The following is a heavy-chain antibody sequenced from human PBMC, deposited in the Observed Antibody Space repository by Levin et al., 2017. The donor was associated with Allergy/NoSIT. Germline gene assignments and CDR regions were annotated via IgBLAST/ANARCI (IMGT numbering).Heavy chain of an antibody. V-gene: IGHV6-1*01. CDR3: ARFVGRGSQAYYFDY. CDR2: TYYWSKWYH. CDR1: GDSVSSNTAA. J-gene: IGHJ4*02. Sequence: SETLSLTCAISGDSVSSNTAAWNWIRLSPSRGLEWLGRTYYWSKWYHDYAVSVKSRITINPDTSKNQFSLHLNSVTPEDTAVYYCARFVGRGSQAYYFDYWGQGTLVTVSS. D-gene: IGHD1-26*01.